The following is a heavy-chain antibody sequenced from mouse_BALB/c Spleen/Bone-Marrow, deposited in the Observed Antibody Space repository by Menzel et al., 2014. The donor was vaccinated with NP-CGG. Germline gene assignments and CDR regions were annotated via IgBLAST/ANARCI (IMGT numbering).Heavy chain of an antibody. J-gene: IGHJ4*01. Sequence: EVMLVESGGGLAQPGGSRKLSCAASGFTFSSFGMHWVCQAPEKGLEWVAYISSGSSTIYYADTVKGRFTISRDNPKNTLFLQMTSLRSEDAAMYYCVRSYDSYAMAFWGQGTSVTVSS. V-gene: IGHV5-17*02. CDR1: GFTFSSFG. CDR3: VRSYDSYAMAF. D-gene: IGHD2-10*02. CDR2: ISSGSSTI.